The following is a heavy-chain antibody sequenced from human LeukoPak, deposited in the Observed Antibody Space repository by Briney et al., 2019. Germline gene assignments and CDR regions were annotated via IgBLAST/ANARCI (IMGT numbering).Heavy chain of an antibody. CDR1: GFTINTFT. J-gene: IGHJ4*02. D-gene: IGHD6-19*01. Sequence: GGSLRLSCAASGFTINTFTMNWVRQAPGKGLEWVSTIRGAEGGTYYADSVKGRFTISRDNFENTLYLQMNYLREEDTAIYYCAKAFSSGWSPFDYWGQGALVTVSS. CDR2: IRGAEGGT. V-gene: IGHV3-23*01. CDR3: AKAFSSGWSPFDY.